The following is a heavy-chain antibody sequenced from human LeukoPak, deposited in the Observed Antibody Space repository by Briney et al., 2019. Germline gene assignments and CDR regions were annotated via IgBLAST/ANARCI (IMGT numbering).Heavy chain of an antibody. V-gene: IGHV4-59*01. CDR2: VSYSLNT. Sequence: SETLSLTRTLSGGSIGTDYWSWIRHPPGKGLEWLGYVSYSLNTNYNPSLTSRVAMSIDTSQNQFSMRLNSVTTADTAVYYCARVRHQRSNWFDPWGQGTLVTVSS. CDR3: ARVRHQRSNWFDP. CDR1: GGSIGTDY. J-gene: IGHJ5*02. D-gene: IGHD2-2*01.